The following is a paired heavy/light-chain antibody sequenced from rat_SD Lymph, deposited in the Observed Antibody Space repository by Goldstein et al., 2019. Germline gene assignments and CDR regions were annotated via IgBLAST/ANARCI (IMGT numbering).Light chain of an antibody. CDR3: QQHNEYPPT. Sequence: DVQMTQSPSNLAASPGESVSINCKASKSISKYLAWYQQKPGKANKLLIYSGSTLQSGTPSRFSGSGSGTDFTLTIRNLEPEDFGLYYCQQHNEYPPTFGAGTKLELK. CDR2: SGS. CDR1: KSISKY. V-gene: IGKV16S1*01. J-gene: IGKJ2-1*01.
Heavy chain of an antibody. V-gene: IGHV1-29*01. CDR1: GFTFSTSY. CDR3: ARRSGSYYGYNYFDY. Sequence: QVKLLQSGAELVKPGASVKLSCKTSGFTFSTSYMSWLKQVPGPSIEWIGWIYAGDGNTNYNQKFKGKATLTVDKSSSTAYMDVSSLTSEDAAVYFCARRSGSYYGYNYFDYWGQGVMVTVSS. CDR2: IYAGDGNT. D-gene: IGHD1-7*01. J-gene: IGHJ2*01.